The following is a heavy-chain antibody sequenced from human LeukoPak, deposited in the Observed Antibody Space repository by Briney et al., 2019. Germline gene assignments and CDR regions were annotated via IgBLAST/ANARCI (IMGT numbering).Heavy chain of an antibody. V-gene: IGHV4-39*07. CDR3: ARGRYRYFDY. J-gene: IGHJ4*02. D-gene: IGHD5-18*01. Sequence: SETLSLTCTVSSGSISTSNYYWGWVRQPPGKALEWIGNIFYSGSTYYNPSLKSRVTISVDTSKNQFSLKLSSVTAADTAVYYCARGRYRYFDYWGQGTLVTVSS. CDR2: IFYSGST. CDR1: SGSISTSNYY.